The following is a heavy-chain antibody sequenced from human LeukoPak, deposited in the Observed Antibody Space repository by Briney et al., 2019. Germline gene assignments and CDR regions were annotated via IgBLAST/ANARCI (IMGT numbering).Heavy chain of an antibody. CDR2: IYHSGST. Sequence: SETLSLTCAVSGGSISSGGYSWSWIRQPPGTGLEWIGYIYHSGSTYYNPSLKSRVTISVDRSKNQFSLKLSSVTAADTAVYYCARDRYYYDSSGPEDWGQGTLVTVSS. CDR1: GGSISSGGYS. V-gene: IGHV4-30-2*01. CDR3: ARDRYYYDSSGPED. D-gene: IGHD3-22*01. J-gene: IGHJ4*02.